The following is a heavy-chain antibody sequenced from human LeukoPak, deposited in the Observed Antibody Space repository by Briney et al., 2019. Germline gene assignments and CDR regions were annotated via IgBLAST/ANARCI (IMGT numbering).Heavy chain of an antibody. V-gene: IGHV1-69*04. Sequence: ASVKVSCKASGGTFSSYAISWVRQAPGQGLEWMGRIIPILGIANYAQKFQGRVTITADKSASTAYMELSSLRSEDTAVYYCARALDGYFDYWSQGTLVTVSS. CDR3: ARALDGYFDY. CDR1: GGTFSSYA. J-gene: IGHJ4*02. CDR2: IIPILGIA. D-gene: IGHD5-24*01.